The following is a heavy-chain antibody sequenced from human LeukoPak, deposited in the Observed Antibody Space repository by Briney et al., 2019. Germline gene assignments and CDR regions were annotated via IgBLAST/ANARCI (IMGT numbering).Heavy chain of an antibody. CDR1: GYTFTSYA. Sequence: GASVKVSCKASGYTFTSYAMNWVRQAPGQGLEWMGRIIPILGIANYAQKFQGRVTITADKSTSTAYMELSSLRSEDTAVYYCAPVDTAMVHDAFDIWGQGTMVTVSS. J-gene: IGHJ3*02. CDR3: APVDTAMVHDAFDI. D-gene: IGHD5-18*01. V-gene: IGHV1-69*04. CDR2: IIPILGIA.